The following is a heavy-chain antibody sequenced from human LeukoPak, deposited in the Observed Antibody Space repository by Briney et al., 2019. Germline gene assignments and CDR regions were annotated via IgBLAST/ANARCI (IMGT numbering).Heavy chain of an antibody. CDR2: INPNSGGT. V-gene: IGHV1-2*02. CDR3: ARDQSYYGSGSYYNGDY. D-gene: IGHD3-10*01. J-gene: IGHJ4*02. Sequence: ASVKVSCKASGYTFTSYYMHWVRQAPGQGLEWMGWINPNSGGTNYAQKFQGRVTMTRDTSISTAYMELSRLRSDDTAVYYCARDQSYYGSGSYYNGDYWGQGTLVTVSS. CDR1: GYTFTSYY.